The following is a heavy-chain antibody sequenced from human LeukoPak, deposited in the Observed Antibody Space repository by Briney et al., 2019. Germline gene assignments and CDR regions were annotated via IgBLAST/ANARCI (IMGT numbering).Heavy chain of an antibody. Sequence: PGGSLRLSCAASGVPFSASWMHWVRQAPGKGLAWVSHISSDGSVIVYADPVKGRFTISRDDAKNTLYLQMNSLRVDDTAVYYFATDRHYTMNTWGQGTTVTVSS. V-gene: IGHV3-74*01. CDR3: ATDRHYTMNT. D-gene: IGHD3-22*01. CDR1: GVPFSASW. J-gene: IGHJ6*02. CDR2: ISSDGSVI.